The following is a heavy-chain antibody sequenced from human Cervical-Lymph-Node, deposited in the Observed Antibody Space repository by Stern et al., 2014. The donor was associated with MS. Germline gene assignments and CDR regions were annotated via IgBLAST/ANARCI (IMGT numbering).Heavy chain of an antibody. D-gene: IGHD1-20*01. J-gene: IGHJ3*02. CDR2: INAKSGVP. V-gene: IGHV1-2*02. Sequence: QVQLVQSGAEVKKPGASLKVSCKASGYTFSDHYMHWVRQAPGQGLEWMGWINAKSGVPNYAQKFQGRVTMTRDTSISTAYMELSSLRSDDTAVYYCARELNWNDIFTNVFDIWGQGTMVTVSS. CDR1: GYTFSDHY. CDR3: ARELNWNDIFTNVFDI.